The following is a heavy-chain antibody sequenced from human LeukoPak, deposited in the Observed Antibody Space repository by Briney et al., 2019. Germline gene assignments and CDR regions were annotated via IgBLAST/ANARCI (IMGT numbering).Heavy chain of an antibody. CDR1: GFTFG. Sequence: GGSLRLSYAASGFTFGMHWVHQAPGKGLEWVAVISYNGSNKYYADSVKGRFTISRDNSKNTLYLQMNSLRAEDTAVYYCAKDPLAYWGQGTLVTVSS. J-gene: IGHJ4*02. CDR2: ISYNGSNK. V-gene: IGHV3-30*18. CDR3: AKDPLAY.